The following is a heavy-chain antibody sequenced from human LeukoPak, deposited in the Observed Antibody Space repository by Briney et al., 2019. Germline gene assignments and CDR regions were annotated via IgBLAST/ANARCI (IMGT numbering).Heavy chain of an antibody. CDR2: VSNFETT. V-gene: IGHV4-59*13. J-gene: IGHJ4*02. CDR1: GDSISSYY. D-gene: IGHD3-22*01. Sequence: PSETLSLTCTVSGDSISSYYWSWLRQPPGKRMEWVGYVSNFETTNYNPSLKSRVTISVETSKNQFSLRLNSVTAADTAVYCCARPPHYYDTSGYSVWGQGTLVTVSS. CDR3: ARPPHYYDTSGYSV.